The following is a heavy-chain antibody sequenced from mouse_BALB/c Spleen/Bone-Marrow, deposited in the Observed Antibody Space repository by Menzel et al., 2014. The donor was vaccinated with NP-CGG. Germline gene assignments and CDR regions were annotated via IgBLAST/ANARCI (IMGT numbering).Heavy chain of an antibody. J-gene: IGHJ3*01. V-gene: IGHV7-3*02. CDR1: GFTFTDYY. Sequence: EVKVVESGGGLVQPGGSLRLSCATSGFTFTDYYMSWVRQPPGKALEWLGFXRNKANGYTTEYSASVKGRFTISRDNSQSILYLQMNTXRAEDSATYYCXXXXXXXXXXWGQGTLVTXSA. CDR2: XRNKANGYTT. CDR3: XXXXXXXXXX.